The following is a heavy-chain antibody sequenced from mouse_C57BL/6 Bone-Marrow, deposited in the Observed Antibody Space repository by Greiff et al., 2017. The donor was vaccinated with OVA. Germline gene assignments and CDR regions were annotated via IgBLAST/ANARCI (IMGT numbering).Heavy chain of an antibody. CDR3: ARNRGTGREGYLYFDV. J-gene: IGHJ1*03. Sequence: VQLQQPGAELVMPGASVKLSCKASGYTFTSYWMHWVKQRPGQGLEWIGEIDPSDSYTNYNQKFKGKSTLTVDKSSSTAYMQLSSLTSEDSAVYYCARNRGTGREGYLYFDVWGTGTTVTVSS. CDR1: GYTFTSYW. D-gene: IGHD4-1*01. CDR2: IDPSDSYT. V-gene: IGHV1-69*01.